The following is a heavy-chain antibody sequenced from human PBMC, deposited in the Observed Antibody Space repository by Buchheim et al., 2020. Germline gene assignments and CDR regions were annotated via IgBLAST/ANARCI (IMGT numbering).Heavy chain of an antibody. CDR1: SGSVGSRTYH. CDR3: ARDRAGDYDIMTGTYFYGMDV. D-gene: IGHD3-9*01. Sequence: HVQLRESGPGLVKPSETLSLTCTVSSGSVGSRTYHWSWIRQPPGKGLEWIGHISYTESTNYSPSLKSRATISVDMSKNQFSLKLTSMTAADTAVYYCARDRAGDYDIMTGTYFYGMDVWGQGTT. CDR2: ISYTEST. V-gene: IGHV4-61*01. J-gene: IGHJ6*02.